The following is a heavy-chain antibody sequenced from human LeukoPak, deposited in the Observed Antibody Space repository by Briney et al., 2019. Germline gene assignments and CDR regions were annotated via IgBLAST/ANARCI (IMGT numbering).Heavy chain of an antibody. CDR1: GFTFSNYW. CDR2: IRQDGSEK. CDR3: AREEASGALDAFDI. Sequence: GGSLRLSCAASGFTFSNYWMSWVRQAPGKGLEWVANIRQDGSEKYYVDSVKGRFTISRDNAKNSLYLQMNSLRAEDTAVYYCAREEASGALDAFDIWGQGTMVTVSS. J-gene: IGHJ3*02. D-gene: IGHD3-3*01. V-gene: IGHV3-7*01.